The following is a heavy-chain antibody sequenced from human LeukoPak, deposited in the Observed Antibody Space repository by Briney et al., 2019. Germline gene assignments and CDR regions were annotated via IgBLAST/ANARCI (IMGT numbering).Heavy chain of an antibody. CDR1: GFTFSSYA. D-gene: IGHD1-14*01. Sequence: PGGSLKLSCAASGFTFSSYAMSWVRQAPGKGLEWVSAISGSGGSTYYADSVKGRFTISRDNSKNTLYLQMNSLRAEDTAVYYCAKAYSRGVGAGTTYYFDYWGQGTLVTVSS. J-gene: IGHJ4*02. CDR3: AKAYSRGVGAGTTYYFDY. V-gene: IGHV3-23*01. CDR2: ISGSGGST.